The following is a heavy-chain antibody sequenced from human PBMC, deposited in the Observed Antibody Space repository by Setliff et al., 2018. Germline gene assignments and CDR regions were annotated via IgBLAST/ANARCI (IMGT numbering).Heavy chain of an antibody. V-gene: IGHV4-34*01. CDR1: GGSFNSYY. D-gene: IGHD1-26*01. Sequence: SETLSLTCAFYGGSFNSYYWSWIRQPPGKGLEWIGSIYYRGSTYYNPSLKSRVTISVDTSKNQFSLKLSSVTAADTAVYYCARVLNWFDPWGQGTLVTVSS. CDR2: IYYRGST. J-gene: IGHJ5*02. CDR3: ARVLNWFDP.